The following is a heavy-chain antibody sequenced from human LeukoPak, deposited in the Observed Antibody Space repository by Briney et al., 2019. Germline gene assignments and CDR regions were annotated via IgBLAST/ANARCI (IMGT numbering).Heavy chain of an antibody. CDR1: GGSVSGFH. Sequence: SETLSLTCSVSGGSVSGFHWSWIRQPPGKGLESIGYLYDGGSTNYNTSLKSRVTISVETSKNQFSLKLTSVTAADTAVYYCAKRGSSYGDANPYCHYALDVWGQGTTVTVSS. D-gene: IGHD4-17*01. CDR3: AKRGSSYGDANPYCHYALDV. CDR2: LYDGGST. J-gene: IGHJ6*02. V-gene: IGHV4-59*02.